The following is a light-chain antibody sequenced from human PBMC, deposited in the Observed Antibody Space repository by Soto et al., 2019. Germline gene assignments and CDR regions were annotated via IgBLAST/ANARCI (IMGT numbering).Light chain of an antibody. CDR1: QDIGRY. Sequence: DVQMTQSPSSLSASVGDRVTITCQASQDIGRYFTWFQQRPGKPPNLLIYDSSTLETGVPSRFSGSVSGTVFSFTISSLQPEDFGTHYCQQYDTVPPTFGQGTRLEI. CDR2: DSS. V-gene: IGKV1-33*01. CDR3: QQYDTVPPT. J-gene: IGKJ5*01.